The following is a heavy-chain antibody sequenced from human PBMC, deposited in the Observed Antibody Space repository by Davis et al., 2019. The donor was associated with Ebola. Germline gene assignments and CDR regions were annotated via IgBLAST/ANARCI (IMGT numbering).Heavy chain of an antibody. D-gene: IGHD6-6*01. Sequence: GGSLRLSCAASGITFSGSAMHWVRQASGKGLEWVGRIRSKANSYATAYAASVKGRFTISRDDSKNTAYLQMNSLKTEDTAVYYCTSSYSSSSVTDYWGQGTLVTVSS. CDR3: TSSYSSSSVTDY. CDR2: IRSKANSYAT. V-gene: IGHV3-73*01. J-gene: IGHJ4*02. CDR1: GITFSGSA.